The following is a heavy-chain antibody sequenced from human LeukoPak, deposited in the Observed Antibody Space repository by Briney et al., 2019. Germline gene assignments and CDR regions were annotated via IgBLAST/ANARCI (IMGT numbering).Heavy chain of an antibody. CDR3: ARAQRGELPAIYYYGMDV. J-gene: IGHJ6*02. D-gene: IGHD1-26*01. CDR1: GGTFSSYA. Sequence: ASVKVSCKASGGTFSSYAISWVRQAPGQGLEWMGRIIPILGIANYAQKFQGRVTITADKSTSTAYMELSSLRSEDTAVYYCARAQRGELPAIYYYGMDVWGQGTTVTVSS. CDR2: IIPILGIA. V-gene: IGHV1-69*04.